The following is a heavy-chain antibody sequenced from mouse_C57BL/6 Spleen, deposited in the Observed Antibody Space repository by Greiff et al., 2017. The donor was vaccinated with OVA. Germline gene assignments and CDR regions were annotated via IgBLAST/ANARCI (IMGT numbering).Heavy chain of an antibody. J-gene: IGHJ2*01. CDR3: ASGVTTGDY. CDR1: GYSFTGYF. Sequence: EVKLQESGPELVKPGDSVKISCKASGYSFTGYFMNWVMQSHGKSLEWIGRINPYNGDTFYNQKFKGKATLTVDKSSSTAHMELRSLTSEDSAVYYCASGVTTGDYWGQGTTLTVSS. CDR2: INPYNGDT. V-gene: IGHV1-20*01. D-gene: IGHD1-1*01.